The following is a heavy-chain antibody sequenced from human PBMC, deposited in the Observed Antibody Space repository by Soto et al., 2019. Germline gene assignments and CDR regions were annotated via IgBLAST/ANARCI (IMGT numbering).Heavy chain of an antibody. CDR3: ARLGNIVVVPAAIRGYGMDV. CDR2: IYYSGST. J-gene: IGHJ6*02. V-gene: IGHV4-59*08. D-gene: IGHD2-2*01. Sequence: PSETLSLTCTVSGGSISSYYWSWIRQPPGKGLEWIGYIYYSGSTNYNPSLKSRVTISVDTSKNQFSLKLSSVTAADTAVYYCARLGNIVVVPAAIRGYGMDVWGQGTTVTVSS. CDR1: GGSISSYY.